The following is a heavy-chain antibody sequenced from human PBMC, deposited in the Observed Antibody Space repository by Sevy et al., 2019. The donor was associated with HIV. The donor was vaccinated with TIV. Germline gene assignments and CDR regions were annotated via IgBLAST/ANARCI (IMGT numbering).Heavy chain of an antibody. CDR3: VRETTMLPRGAFDF. D-gene: IGHD3-10*01. CDR1: GFTFSSYP. J-gene: IGHJ3*01. V-gene: IGHV3-30-3*01. Sequence: GGSPRLSCAASGFTFSSYPMHWVRQAPGKGLEWVSFISFDGTDKYYADSVKVRFTITRDNSKNTLFLQMNSLRAEDTAFYYCVRETTMLPRGAFDFWGQGTMVTVSS. CDR2: ISFDGTDK.